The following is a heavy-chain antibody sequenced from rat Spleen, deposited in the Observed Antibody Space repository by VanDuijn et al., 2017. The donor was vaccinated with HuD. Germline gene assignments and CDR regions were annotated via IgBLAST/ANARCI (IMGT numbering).Heavy chain of an antibody. D-gene: IGHD1-4*01. V-gene: IGHV5-7*01. CDR3: AREGGNYPHY. CDR1: GFTFSDYN. Sequence: EVQLVESGGGLVQPGRSLKLSCAASGFTFSDYNMAWVRQAPKKGLEWVATISYDGSSTYYRDSVKGRFTISRDNAKSTLYLQMDSLRSEDTATYYCAREGGNYPHYWGQGVMVTVSS. CDR2: ISYDGSST. J-gene: IGHJ2*01.